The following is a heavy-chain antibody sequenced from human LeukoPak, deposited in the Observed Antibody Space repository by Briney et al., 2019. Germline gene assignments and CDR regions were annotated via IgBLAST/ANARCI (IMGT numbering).Heavy chain of an antibody. CDR1: GFTFSSYG. CDR3: ARDLRAMVRGVIHY. Sequence: GGSLRLSCAASGFTFSSYGMNWVRQAPGKGLEWVSSISSSSSYIYYADSVKGRFTISRDNAKNSLYLQMNSLRAEDTAVYYCARDLRAMVRGVIHYWGQGTLVTVSS. V-gene: IGHV3-21*01. J-gene: IGHJ4*02. CDR2: ISSSSSYI. D-gene: IGHD3-10*01.